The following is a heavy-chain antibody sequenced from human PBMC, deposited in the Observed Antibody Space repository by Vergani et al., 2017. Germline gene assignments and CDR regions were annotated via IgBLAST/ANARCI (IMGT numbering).Heavy chain of an antibody. CDR2: IYYSGST. CDR1: GGSISSYY. CDR3: ARARPIKYDMLTGDNVYYLDY. D-gene: IGHD3-9*01. V-gene: IGHV4-59*01. J-gene: IGHJ4*02. Sequence: QVQLQESGPGLVKPSETLSLTCTVSGGSISSYYWSWIRQPPGKGLEWIGYIYYSGSTNDNPSLTSRVPISVDTSKNQFSLKLSSVTAADTAVYYCARARPIKYDMLTGDNVYYLDYWGQGTLVTVSS.